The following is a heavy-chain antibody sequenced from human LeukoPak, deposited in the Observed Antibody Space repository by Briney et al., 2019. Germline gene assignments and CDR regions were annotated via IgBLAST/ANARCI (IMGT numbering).Heavy chain of an antibody. D-gene: IGHD4-17*01. CDR3: ARAVHYGDYEYYYYYYGMDV. J-gene: IGHJ6*02. V-gene: IGHV1-69*04. Sequence: SVKVSCKASGGTFSSYAISWVRQAPGQGLEWMGRIIPILGIANYAQKFQGRVTVTADKSTSTAYMELSSLRSEDTAVYYCARAVHYGDYEYYYYYYGMDVWGQGTTVTVSS. CDR2: IIPILGIA. CDR1: GGTFSSYA.